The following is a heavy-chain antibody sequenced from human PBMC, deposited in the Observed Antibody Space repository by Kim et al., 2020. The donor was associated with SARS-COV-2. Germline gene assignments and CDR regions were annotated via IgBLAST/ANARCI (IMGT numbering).Heavy chain of an antibody. CDR3: ARAGYCSSTSCPAWSAWFDP. Sequence: SETLSLTCTVSGGSISSGGYYWSWIRQHPGKGLEWIGYIYYSGSTYYNPSLKSRVTISVDTSKNQFSLKLSSVTAADTAVYYCARAGYCSSTSCPAWSAWFDPWGQGTLVTVSS. J-gene: IGHJ5*02. CDR1: GGSISSGGYY. D-gene: IGHD2-2*01. V-gene: IGHV4-31*03. CDR2: IYYSGST.